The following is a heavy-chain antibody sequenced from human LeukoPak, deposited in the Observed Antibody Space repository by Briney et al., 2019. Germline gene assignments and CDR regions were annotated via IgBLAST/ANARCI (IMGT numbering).Heavy chain of an antibody. CDR2: IYPGDSDT. CDR3: ARPIAAAGTVPYDAFDI. V-gene: IGHV5-51*01. J-gene: IGHJ3*02. CDR1: GYSFTSYW. Sequence: GESLKISCKGSGYSFTSYWIGWVRQMPGKGLEWMGIIYPGDSDTRYGPSFQGQVTISADKSISTAYLQWSSLKASDTAMYYCARPIAAAGTVPYDAFDIWGQGTMVTVSS. D-gene: IGHD6-13*01.